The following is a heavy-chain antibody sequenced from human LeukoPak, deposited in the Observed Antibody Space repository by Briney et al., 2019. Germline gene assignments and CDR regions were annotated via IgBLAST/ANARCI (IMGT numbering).Heavy chain of an antibody. V-gene: IGHV4-30-2*01. Sequence: PSETLSLTCTVSGGSISSGGYYWSWIRQPPGKGLEWIGYIYHSGSTYYNPSLKSRVTISVDRSKNQFSLKLSSVTAADTAVYYCASGTGSFDYWGQGTLVTVSS. CDR3: ASGTGSFDY. CDR2: IYHSGST. J-gene: IGHJ4*02. CDR1: GGSISSGGYY. D-gene: IGHD2-8*02.